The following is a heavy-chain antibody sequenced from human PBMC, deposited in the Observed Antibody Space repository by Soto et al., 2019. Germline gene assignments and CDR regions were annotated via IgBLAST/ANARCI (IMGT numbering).Heavy chain of an antibody. CDR2: IYYSGST. J-gene: IGHJ5*02. CDR1: GGSISSYY. CDR3: ARGPRRGYNWFDP. Sequence: PSETLSLTCTVSGGSISSYYWSWIRQPPGKGLEWIGYIYYSGSTNYNPSLKSRVTISVDTSKNQFSLKLNSVTAADTAVYYRARGPRRGYNWFDPWGQGTLVTVSS. V-gene: IGHV4-59*01.